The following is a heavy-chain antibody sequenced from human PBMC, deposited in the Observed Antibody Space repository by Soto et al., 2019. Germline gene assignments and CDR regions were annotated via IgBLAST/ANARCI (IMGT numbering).Heavy chain of an antibody. CDR2: INSSGGGT. D-gene: IGHD3-22*01. Sequence: QVQLVQSGAEVKKPGASVKLPCKASRYIFTKYSMHWVRQAPGQGLEWMGMINSSGGGTSYAQKLQGRVTMTRDTSTRTVYMEVSSLRSEDTAVYYCARGYPDISARSYFDNWGQGTLVTVSS. J-gene: IGHJ4*02. CDR1: RYIFTKYS. V-gene: IGHV1-46*04. CDR3: ARGYPDISARSYFDN.